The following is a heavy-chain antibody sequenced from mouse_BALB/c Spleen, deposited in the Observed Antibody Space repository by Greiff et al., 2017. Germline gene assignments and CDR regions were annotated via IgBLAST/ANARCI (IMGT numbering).Heavy chain of an antibody. J-gene: IGHJ4*01. CDR1: GYTFTSYW. CDR3: ARWDGNSYAMDY. Sequence: QVQLKQPGAELVKPGASVKLSCKASGYTFTSYWMHWVKQRPGQGLEWIGEINPSNGRTNYNEKFKSKATLTVDKSSSTAYMQLSSLTSEDSAVYYCARWDGNSYAMDYWGQGTSVTVYS. D-gene: IGHD2-1*01. CDR2: INPSNGRT. V-gene: IGHV1S81*02.